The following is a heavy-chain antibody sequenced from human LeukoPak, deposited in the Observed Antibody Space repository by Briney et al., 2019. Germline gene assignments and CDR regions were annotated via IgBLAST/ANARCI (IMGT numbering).Heavy chain of an antibody. J-gene: IGHJ4*02. D-gene: IGHD6-19*01. V-gene: IGHV7-4-1*02. Sequence: ASVKVSCKASGFTFISSAVQWVRQAPGQGPEWMGYINTKTGNPTYAQGFTGRFVFSLDTSVSTAYLQISSLKPEDTGVYYCAKGGWVAVTGMDSWGQGTLVTVSS. CDR2: INTKTGNP. CDR3: AKGGWVAVTGMDS. CDR1: GFTFISSA.